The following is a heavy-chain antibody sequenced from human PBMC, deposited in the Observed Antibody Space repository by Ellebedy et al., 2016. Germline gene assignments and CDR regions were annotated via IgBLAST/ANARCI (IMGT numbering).Heavy chain of an antibody. J-gene: IGHJ6*02. CDR3: ARDCSSTSCYGMDV. CDR1: GFTFSSYS. CDR2: ISSSSSYI. Sequence: GESLKISXAASGFTFSSYSMNWVRQAPGKGLEWVSSISSSSSYIYYADSVKGRFTISRDNAKNSLYLQMNSLRAEDTAVYYCARDCSSTSCYGMDVWGQGTTVTVSS. V-gene: IGHV3-21*01. D-gene: IGHD2-2*01.